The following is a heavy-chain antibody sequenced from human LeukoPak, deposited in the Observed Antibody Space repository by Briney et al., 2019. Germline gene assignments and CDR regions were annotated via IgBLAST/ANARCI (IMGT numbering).Heavy chain of an antibody. CDR3: ARGPGGHYYGSGSYYPPNPDY. V-gene: IGHV3-74*01. D-gene: IGHD3-10*01. CDR1: GFTFSDYW. Sequence: GGSLRLSCAASGFTFSDYWMHWVRQAPGKGLMWVSRIRPDGSGTNYADSVKGRFTISRDNAKNSLYLQMNSLRAEDTAVYYCARGPGGHYYGSGSYYPPNPDYWGQGTLVTVSS. CDR2: IRPDGSGT. J-gene: IGHJ4*02.